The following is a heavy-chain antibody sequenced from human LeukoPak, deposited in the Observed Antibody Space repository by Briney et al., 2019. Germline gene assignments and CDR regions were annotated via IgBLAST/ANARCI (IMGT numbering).Heavy chain of an antibody. D-gene: IGHD3-22*01. J-gene: IGHJ4*02. CDR2: ISYDGSNK. CDR1: GFTFSSYA. V-gene: IGHV3-30*04. CDR3: AKDEAYYYDSSGGYFDY. Sequence: GGSLRLSCAASGFTFSSYAMHWVRQAPGKGLEWVAVISYDGSNKYYADSVKGRFTISRDNSKNTLYLQMNSLRAEDTAVYYCAKDEAYYYDSSGGYFDYWGQGTLVTVSS.